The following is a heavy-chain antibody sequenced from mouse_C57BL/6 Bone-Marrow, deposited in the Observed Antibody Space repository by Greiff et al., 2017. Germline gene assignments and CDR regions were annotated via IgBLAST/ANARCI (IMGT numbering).Heavy chain of an antibody. J-gene: IGHJ3*01. CDR3: TTGTPFAY. Sequence: VQLQQSGAELVRPGASVKFSCTASGFNIKDDYMHWVKQRPEQGLEWIGWIYPENGDTEYASKFKGKATITADTSSNTAYLQLSSLTSEDTAIYYCTTGTPFAYWGQGTLVTVSA. CDR2: IYPENGDT. D-gene: IGHD4-1*01. V-gene: IGHV14-4*01. CDR1: GFNIKDDY.